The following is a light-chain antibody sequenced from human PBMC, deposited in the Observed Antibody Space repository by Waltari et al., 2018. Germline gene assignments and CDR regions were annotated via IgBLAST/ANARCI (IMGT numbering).Light chain of an antibody. CDR1: RSINIY. V-gene: IGKV1-39*01. CDR3: QQHYDAPPYT. Sequence: DIQMTQSPSSLSASVGDRVTITCRASRSINIYLNWYQQKVGKAPKILIYADSTLQIGVPSRFSGSGSGTDFTLTISSLQPEDFATYYCQQHYDAPPYTFGQGTKLEIK. J-gene: IGKJ2*01. CDR2: ADS.